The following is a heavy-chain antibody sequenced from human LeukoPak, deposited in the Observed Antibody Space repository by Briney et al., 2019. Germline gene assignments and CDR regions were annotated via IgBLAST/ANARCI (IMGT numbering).Heavy chain of an antibody. CDR2: MNPNSGNT. V-gene: IGHV1-8*02. CDR1: GYTFTNYD. D-gene: IGHD1-26*01. J-gene: IGHJ4*02. Sequence: ASVKVSCKASGYTFTNYDINWVRQATGQGLEWMGWMNPNSGNTGYAQRFQGRVTMTRDTSISTAYMELSSLRSEDTAVYYCARVWGAIDYWGQGTLVTVSS. CDR3: ARVWGAIDY.